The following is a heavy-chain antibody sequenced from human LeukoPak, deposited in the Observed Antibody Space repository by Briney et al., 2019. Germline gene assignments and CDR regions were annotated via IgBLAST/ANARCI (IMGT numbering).Heavy chain of an antibody. Sequence: SETLSLTCIVSGGSISSSRYYWGWIRQPPGKGLEWIGSIHYSGSTYYSPSLESRVTISVDTSRNQFSLRLNPVTAADTAVYYCARRQYDSPFDPWGQGALVTVSS. CDR3: ARRQYDSPFDP. CDR1: GGSISSSRYY. D-gene: IGHD4-11*01. CDR2: IHYSGST. J-gene: IGHJ5*02. V-gene: IGHV4-39*01.